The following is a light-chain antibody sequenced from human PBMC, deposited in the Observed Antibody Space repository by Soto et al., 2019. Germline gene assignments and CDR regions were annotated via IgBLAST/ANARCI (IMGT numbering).Light chain of an antibody. CDR1: KSVSSY. CDR3: QQRSNWPPLT. Sequence: EIVLTQSPATLSLSPGERATLSCRASKSVSSYLAWYQQKPGQAPRLLIYDASNRATGIPVRFSGSGSGTDFTLTISSLEPEDFAVYYCQQRSNWPPLTFGGGTKVEIK. J-gene: IGKJ4*01. CDR2: DAS. V-gene: IGKV3-11*01.